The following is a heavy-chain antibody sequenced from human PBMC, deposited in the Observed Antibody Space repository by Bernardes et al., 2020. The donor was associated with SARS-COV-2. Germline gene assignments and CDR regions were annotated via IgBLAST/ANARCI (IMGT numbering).Heavy chain of an antibody. CDR3: ARGYSSGWYYYYYGMDV. CDR2: IGTAGDT. V-gene: IGHV3-13*01. Sequence: GGSLRLSCAASGFTFSSYDMHWVRQATGKGLEWVSAIGTAGDTYYPGSVKGRFTISRENAKNSLYLQMNSLRAGDTAVYYCARGYSSGWYYYYYGMDVWGQGTTVTVSS. D-gene: IGHD6-19*01. J-gene: IGHJ6*02. CDR1: GFTFSSYD.